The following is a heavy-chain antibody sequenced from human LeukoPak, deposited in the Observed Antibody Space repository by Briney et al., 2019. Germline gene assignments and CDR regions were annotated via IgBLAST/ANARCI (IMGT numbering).Heavy chain of an antibody. D-gene: IGHD3-22*01. J-gene: IGHJ1*01. CDR1: GGTFNSYA. CDR3: ATHSSAYYYVNPLWQH. CDR2: IIPIFGTT. V-gene: IGHV1-69*06. Sequence: ASVKVSCKASGGTFNSYAISWVRQAPGQGLEWMGGIIPIFGTTNYAQKFQGRFTMTEDTSTDTAYMELSSLRSEDTAVYYCATHSSAYYYVNPLWQHWGQGTLVTVSS.